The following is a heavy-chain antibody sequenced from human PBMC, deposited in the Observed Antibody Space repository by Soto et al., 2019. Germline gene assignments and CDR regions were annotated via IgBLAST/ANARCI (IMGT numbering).Heavy chain of an antibody. D-gene: IGHD1-20*01. V-gene: IGHV4-30-2*01. Sequence: SETLSLTCAVSGASISSGGHSWSWIRQQPGKGLEWIGYIYHSGSTYYNPSLKSRVTISVDRSKNQFSLKLTSVTAADTSVYYCARHGGKLGITGTMGNFDYWGQGSLVTVSS. J-gene: IGHJ4*02. CDR3: ARHGGKLGITGTMGNFDY. CDR2: IYHSGST. CDR1: GASISSGGHS.